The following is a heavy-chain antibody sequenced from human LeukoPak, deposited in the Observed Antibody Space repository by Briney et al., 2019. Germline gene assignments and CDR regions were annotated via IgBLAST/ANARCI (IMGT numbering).Heavy chain of an antibody. CDR3: AKDPVVFHAGSGWHHFDY. CDR1: GFTFSSYA. J-gene: IGHJ4*02. D-gene: IGHD6-19*01. V-gene: IGHV3-23*01. Sequence: GGSLRLSCAASGFTFSSYAMSWVRQTPGEGLEWVSTISGSGVSAYYGDAVYADSVKGRFTISRDDSKNTLYLQMDSLRVEDTAIYYCAKDPVVFHAGSGWHHFDYWGLGTLVTVSS. CDR2: ISGSGVSA.